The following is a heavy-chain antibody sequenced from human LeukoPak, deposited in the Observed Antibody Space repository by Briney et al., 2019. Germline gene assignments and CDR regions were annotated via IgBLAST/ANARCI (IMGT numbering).Heavy chain of an antibody. CDR3: ARAGSGWYSDAFDI. CDR1: GYTFTSYD. D-gene: IGHD6-19*01. CDR2: MNPNSGNT. Sequence: APVKVSCKASGYTFTSYDINWVRQATGQGLEWMGWMNPNSGNTGYAQKFQGRVTMTRNTSISTAYMELSSLRSEDTAVYYCARAGSGWYSDAFDIWGQGTTVTVSS. V-gene: IGHV1-8*01. J-gene: IGHJ3*02.